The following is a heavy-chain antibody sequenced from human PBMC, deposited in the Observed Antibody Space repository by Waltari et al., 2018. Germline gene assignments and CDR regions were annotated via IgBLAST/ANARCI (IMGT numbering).Heavy chain of an antibody. CDR1: GDSVPSNSAA. Sequence: QVQLQQSGPGLVKPSQTLSLTCAIPGDSVPSNSAAWHWLRQYPSRCLEWLGRTYYRSKWYNDYAVSVKSRITINPDTSKNQFSLQLNSVTPEDTAVYYCARMVVVKVGIAVAGTGFDYWGQGTLVTVSS. CDR3: ARMVVVKVGIAVAGTGFDY. CDR2: TYYRSKWYN. D-gene: IGHD6-19*01. J-gene: IGHJ4*02. V-gene: IGHV6-1*01.